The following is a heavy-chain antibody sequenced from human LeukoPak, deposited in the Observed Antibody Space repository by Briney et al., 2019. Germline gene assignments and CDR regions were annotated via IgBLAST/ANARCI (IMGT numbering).Heavy chain of an antibody. D-gene: IGHD5-18*01. CDR1: GFTFSDYA. J-gene: IGHJ4*02. CDR2: ISGGGGYT. Sequence: PGGSLRLSCAASGFTFSDYAMSWVRQAPGKGLEWVSAISGGGGYTFYADSVKGRFTISRDNSNNTLYLQMNSLRADDTAVYYCPPGYSYNTWGQGTLVTVSS. V-gene: IGHV3-23*01. CDR3: PPGYSYNT.